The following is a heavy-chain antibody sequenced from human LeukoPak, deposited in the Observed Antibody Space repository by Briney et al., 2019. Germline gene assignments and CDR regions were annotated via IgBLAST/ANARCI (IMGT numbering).Heavy chain of an antibody. CDR1: GGSISTYY. CDR2: IYSSGDT. V-gene: IGHV4-4*07. CDR3: AREDTAIDY. J-gene: IGHJ4*02. Sequence: SETLSLTCTVSGGSISTYYWSWIRQPAGKGLEWIGRIYSSGDTNYNPSLKSRLTMSVDTSRKQFSLKLSSVTAADTAVYYCAREDTAIDYWGQGTLVTVSS. D-gene: IGHD5-18*01.